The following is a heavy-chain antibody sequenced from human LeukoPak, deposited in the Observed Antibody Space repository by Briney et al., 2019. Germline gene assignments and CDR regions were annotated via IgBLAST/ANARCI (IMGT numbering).Heavy chain of an antibody. Sequence: APVTVSCKASGYTFTSYDINWVRQATGQGLEWMGWMNPNSGNTGYAQKFQGRVTMTRNTSISTAYMELSSLRSEDTAVYYCAVGYCSGGSCYSREYYFDYWGQGTLVTVSS. CDR2: MNPNSGNT. CDR3: AVGYCSGGSCYSREYYFDY. V-gene: IGHV1-8*01. CDR1: GYTFTSYD. D-gene: IGHD2-15*01. J-gene: IGHJ4*02.